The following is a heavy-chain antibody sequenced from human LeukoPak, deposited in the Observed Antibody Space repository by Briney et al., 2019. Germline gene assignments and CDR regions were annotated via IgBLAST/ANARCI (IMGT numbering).Heavy chain of an antibody. CDR2: ISSSSSYI. CDR3: ASELLWFGELHLDY. CDR1: GFTFSSYS. Sequence: GGSLRLSCAASGFTFSSYSMNWVRQAPGKGLEWVSSISSSSSYIYYADSVKGRFTISRDNAKNSLYLQMNSLRAEDTAVYYCASELLWFGELHLDYWGQGTLVTASS. J-gene: IGHJ4*02. V-gene: IGHV3-21*01. D-gene: IGHD3-10*01.